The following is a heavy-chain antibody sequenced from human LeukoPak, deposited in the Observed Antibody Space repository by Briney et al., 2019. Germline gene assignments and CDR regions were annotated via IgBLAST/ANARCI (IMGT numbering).Heavy chain of an antibody. D-gene: IGHD3-10*01. CDR2: IYRSGRT. CDR1: GGSISSGSYY. V-gene: IGHV4-61*02. Sequence: SETLSLTCTVSGGSISSGSYYWNWIRQPAGKGLEWVGRIYRSGRTNYNPSLKSRVTISVDTPKNQFSLKQSSVTAADTAVYYCAREGLNMVRGVIPKEAWGWFDPWGQGTLVTVSS. CDR3: AREGLNMVRGVIPKEAWGWFDP. J-gene: IGHJ5*02.